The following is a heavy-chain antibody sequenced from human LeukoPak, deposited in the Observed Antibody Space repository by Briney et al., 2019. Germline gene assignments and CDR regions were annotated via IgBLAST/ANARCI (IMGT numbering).Heavy chain of an antibody. V-gene: IGHV3-74*01. CDR3: AKGKDSVAGATNDY. CDR1: GFTFSSYW. D-gene: IGHD6-19*01. CDR2: INSDGSST. Sequence: PGGSLRLSCAASGFTFSSYWMHWVRQAPGKGLVWVSRINSDGSSTSYADSVKGRFTISRDNAKNTLYLQMNSLRAEDTAVYYCAKGKDSVAGATNDYWGQGTLVTVSS. J-gene: IGHJ4*02.